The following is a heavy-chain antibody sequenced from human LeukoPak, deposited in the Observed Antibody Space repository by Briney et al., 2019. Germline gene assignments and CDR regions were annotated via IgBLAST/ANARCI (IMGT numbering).Heavy chain of an antibody. CDR2: IIPIFGTA. Sequence: GASVKVSCKASGYTFTSYAISWVRQAPGQGLEWMGGIIPIFGTANYAQKFQGRVTITTDESTSTAYMELSSLRSEDTAVYYCARVGLRGYSYGYDDYWGQGTLVTVSS. J-gene: IGHJ4*02. CDR3: ARVGLRGYSYGYDDY. V-gene: IGHV1-69*05. D-gene: IGHD5-18*01. CDR1: GYTFTSYA.